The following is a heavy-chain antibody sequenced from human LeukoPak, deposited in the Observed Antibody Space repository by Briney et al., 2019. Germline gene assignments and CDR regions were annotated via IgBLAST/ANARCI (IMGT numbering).Heavy chain of an antibody. CDR2: INPNSGGT. Sequence: ASVKVSCKASGYTFTGYYMHWVRQAAGQGGEGRGWINPNSGGTNYAQKFQGRVTMTRDTSSSTAYMELSRLRSDDTAVYYCARVEYRVVVVPTPYYYYYMDVWGKGTTVTVSS. J-gene: IGHJ6*03. D-gene: IGHD2-2*01. V-gene: IGHV1-2*02. CDR1: GYTFTGYY. CDR3: ARVEYRVVVVPTPYYYYYMDV.